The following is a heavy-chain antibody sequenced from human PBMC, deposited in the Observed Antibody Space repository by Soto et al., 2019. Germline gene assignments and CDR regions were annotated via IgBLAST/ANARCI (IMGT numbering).Heavy chain of an antibody. CDR2: IYYSGST. CDR1: GGSISSYY. D-gene: IGHD6-6*01. CDR3: ARAIGSSSSHYYYYYYMDV. Sequence: PSETLSLTCTVSGGSISSYYWSWIRQPPGKGLEWIGYIYYSGSTNYIPSLKSRVTISVDTSKNHFFLKLSSVTAADTAVFFCARAIGSSSSHYYYYYYMDVWGKGTTVTVSS. V-gene: IGHV4-59*01. J-gene: IGHJ6*03.